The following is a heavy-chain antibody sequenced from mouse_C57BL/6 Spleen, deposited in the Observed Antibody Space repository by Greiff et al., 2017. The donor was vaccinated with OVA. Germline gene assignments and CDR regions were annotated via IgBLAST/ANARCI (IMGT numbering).Heavy chain of an antibody. D-gene: IGHD1-1*01. V-gene: IGHV1-82*01. CDR1: GYAFSSSW. J-gene: IGHJ3*01. CDR3: AREDYYDSSSPHFAY. Sequence: QVQLQQSGPELVKPGASVKISCKASGYAFSSSWMNWVKQRPGKGLEWIGRLYPGDGDTNYNGKFKGKATLTADKSSSTAYMQLSSLTSEDSAVYFCAREDYYDSSSPHFAYWGQGTLVTVSA. CDR2: LYPGDGDT.